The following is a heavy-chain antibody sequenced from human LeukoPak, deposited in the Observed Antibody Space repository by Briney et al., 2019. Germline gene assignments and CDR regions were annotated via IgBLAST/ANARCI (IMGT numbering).Heavy chain of an antibody. Sequence: PSETLSLTCTVSGGSISSGAYYWSWIRQPAGKGLEWIGYIYYSGSTNYNPSLKSRVTISVDTSKNQFSLKLSSVTAADTAVYYCARGGGDYWGQGTLVTVSS. J-gene: IGHJ4*02. V-gene: IGHV4-61*10. CDR2: IYYSGST. CDR3: ARGGGDY. D-gene: IGHD3-16*01. CDR1: GGSISSGAYY.